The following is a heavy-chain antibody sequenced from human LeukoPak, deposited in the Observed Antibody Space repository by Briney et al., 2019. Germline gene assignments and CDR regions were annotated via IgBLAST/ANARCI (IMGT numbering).Heavy chain of an antibody. Sequence: PGGSLRLSCAASEFTFSTYAMSWVRQVPGKGLEWVSAMSGSRGKTYYADSVRGRFTISRDNSKNTLYLQMTRLRAEHTAVYFCAKDSYDNSGYYRTPFDYWGQGTLVTVSS. J-gene: IGHJ4*02. CDR3: AKDSYDNSGYYRTPFDY. CDR1: EFTFSTYA. D-gene: IGHD3-22*01. V-gene: IGHV3-23*01. CDR2: MSGSRGKT.